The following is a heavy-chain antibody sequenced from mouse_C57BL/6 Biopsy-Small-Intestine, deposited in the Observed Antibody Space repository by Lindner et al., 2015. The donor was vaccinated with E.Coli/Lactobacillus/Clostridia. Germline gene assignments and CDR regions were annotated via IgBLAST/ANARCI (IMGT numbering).Heavy chain of an antibody. V-gene: IGHV1-62-2*01. J-gene: IGHJ3*01. CDR2: FYPGSGSI. CDR1: GCTFTEYT. CDR3: ARHEDRDWTFAY. D-gene: IGHD3-1*01. Sequence: VQLQESGAELVKPGASVKLSCKASGCTFTEYTIHWVKQRSGQGLEWIGWFYPGSGSIKYNEKFRDKATLTADKSSSTVYMELSRLTSEDSAVYFCARHEDRDWTFAYWGQGTLVTVSA.